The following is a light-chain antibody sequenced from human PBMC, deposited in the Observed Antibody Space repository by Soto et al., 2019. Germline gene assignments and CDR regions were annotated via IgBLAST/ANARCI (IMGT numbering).Light chain of an antibody. Sequence: QSVLTQPPSASGTPGQRVTISCSGGSSNIGGDYVFWYQKLPGTAPKLLIYTDNQRPSGVPDRFSGSKSGTSASLAISGLRSEDEADYYGAAWDDSRRGLVFGTGTKVTVL. CDR2: TDN. CDR3: AAWDDSRRGLV. J-gene: IGLJ1*01. V-gene: IGLV1-47*02. CDR1: SSNIGGDY.